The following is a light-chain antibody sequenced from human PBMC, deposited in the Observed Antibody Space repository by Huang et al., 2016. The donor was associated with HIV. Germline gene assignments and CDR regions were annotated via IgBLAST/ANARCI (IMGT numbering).Light chain of an antibody. V-gene: IGKV1-33*01. J-gene: IGKJ4*01. CDR2: DAS. CDR1: QDVEKY. Sequence: DLQMTQSPSSLYASVGDRVTITCQASQDVEKYLNWYQQKPGKAPKVLIYDASNLETGVALRFSGSGSGTNFTLTIKSLQPEDVGKYFCQQYDDLPLTFGGGTKVALK. CDR3: QQYDDLPLT.